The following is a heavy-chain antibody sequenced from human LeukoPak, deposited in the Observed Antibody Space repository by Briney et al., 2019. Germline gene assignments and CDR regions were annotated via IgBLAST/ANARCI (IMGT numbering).Heavy chain of an antibody. Sequence: TSETLSLTCTVSGGSISNYYWSWIRQTPGKGLEWIGYIHNSGSTKYNPSLKSPVSISVDTSKNQFSLKVNSVTAADTAVYYCARNGSWLSNNWFDPWGQGTLVTVSS. CDR2: IHNSGST. V-gene: IGHV4-59*01. J-gene: IGHJ5*02. CDR1: GGSISNYY. CDR3: ARNGSWLSNNWFDP. D-gene: IGHD6-13*01.